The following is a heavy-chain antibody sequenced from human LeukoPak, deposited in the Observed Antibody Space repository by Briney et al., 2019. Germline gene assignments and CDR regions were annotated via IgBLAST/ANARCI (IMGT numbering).Heavy chain of an antibody. J-gene: IGHJ4*02. CDR3: ARVPLSHEVIYYFDY. CDR1: GFTFSSYA. D-gene: IGHD3-22*01. Sequence: GGSLRLSCAASGFTFSSYAMSWVRQAPGKGLEWVSGINWNGGSTGYADSVKGRFTISRDNAKNSLYLQMNSLRAEDTALYYCARVPLSHEVIYYFDYWGQGTLVTVSS. V-gene: IGHV3-20*04. CDR2: INWNGGST.